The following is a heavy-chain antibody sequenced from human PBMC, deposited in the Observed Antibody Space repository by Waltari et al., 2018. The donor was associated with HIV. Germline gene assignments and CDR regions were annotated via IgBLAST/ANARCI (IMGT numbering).Heavy chain of an antibody. D-gene: IGHD2-15*01. J-gene: IGHJ3*01. V-gene: IGHV1-69*01. CDR3: ARGGCSGRTCYSKSFDL. CDR1: GGGFGSYT. CDR2: IIPKFGAT. Sequence: QVQLVHSGAEMKMPESSVKVSCKASGGGFGSYTISWVRQAPGQGLEWMGGIIPKFGATHFAQKFQGRVTISADESTSTVYLELTSLRSDDTAVYYCARGGCSGRTCYSKSFDLWGQGTKVTVSS.